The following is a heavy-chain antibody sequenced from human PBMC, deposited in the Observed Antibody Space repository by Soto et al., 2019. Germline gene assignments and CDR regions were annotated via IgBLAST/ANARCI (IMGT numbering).Heavy chain of an antibody. J-gene: IGHJ4*02. CDR3: ARDRGWSLFDY. CDR2: INAGNGNT. Sequence: ASVKVSCKASGYTFTSYAMHWVRQAPGQRLEWMGWINAGNGNTKYSQKFQGRVTITRDTSASTAYMELSSLRAEDTAVYYCARDRGWSLFDYWGQGTLVTVSS. V-gene: IGHV1-3*01. D-gene: IGHD6-19*01. CDR1: GYTFTSYA.